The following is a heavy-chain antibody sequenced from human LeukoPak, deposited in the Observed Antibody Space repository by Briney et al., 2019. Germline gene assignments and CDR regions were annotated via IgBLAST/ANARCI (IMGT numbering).Heavy chain of an antibody. CDR2: IKEDGSEK. CDR3: ASGRQLGY. CDR1: GFTFSNYW. D-gene: IGHD6-6*01. V-gene: IGHV3-7*01. J-gene: IGHJ4*02. Sequence: GGSLRLSCAASGFTFSNYWMSWVRQASGKGLEWVANIKEDGSEKYYVDSVKGRFTISRDNAKNSLYLQMNSLRAEDAAIYYCASGRQLGYWGQGTLVTVSS.